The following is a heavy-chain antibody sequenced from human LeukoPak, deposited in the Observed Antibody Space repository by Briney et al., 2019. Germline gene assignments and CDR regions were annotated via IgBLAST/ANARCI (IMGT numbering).Heavy chain of an antibody. V-gene: IGHV4-59*01. CDR3: ARGQYSGSWSYYFDY. D-gene: IGHD6-13*01. J-gene: IGHJ4*02. CDR2: ISYSGST. CDR1: GGSISSYY. Sequence: SETLSLTCTVSGGSISSYYGNWIRQPPGKRLGGSGYISYSGSTNSNPALKSRVTISLDTSKNQFSLQLSSVTAADTAVYYCARGQYSGSWSYYFDYWGQGTLVTASS.